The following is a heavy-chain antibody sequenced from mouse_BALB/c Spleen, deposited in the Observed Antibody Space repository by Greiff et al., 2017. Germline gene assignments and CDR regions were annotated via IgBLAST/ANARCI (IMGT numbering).Heavy chain of an antibody. CDR2: IWGDGST. D-gene: IGHD2-14*01. Sequence: VQVVESGPGLVAPSQSLSITCTVSGFSLTGYGVNWVRQPPGKGLEWLGMIWGDGSTDYNSALKSRLSISKDNSKSQVFLKMNSLQTDDTARYYCARVVRRGGYYAMDYWGQGTSVTVSS. J-gene: IGHJ4*01. V-gene: IGHV2-6-7*01. CDR3: ARVVRRGGYYAMDY. CDR1: GFSLTGYG.